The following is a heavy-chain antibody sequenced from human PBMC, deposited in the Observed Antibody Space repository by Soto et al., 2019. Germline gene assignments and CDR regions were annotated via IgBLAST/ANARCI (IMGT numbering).Heavy chain of an antibody. CDR2: VYSSGST. Sequence: PSETLSLTCTVSGGSISSYYWNWLRQPPGKALEWIGYVYSSGSTNYNPSLKSRVTISVDTSRNQFSLKVNSVTAADTAVYYCARRAVVAVTGSLDNWLDPWGQGILVTSPQ. J-gene: IGHJ5*02. CDR3: ARRAVVAVTGSLDNWLDP. CDR1: GGSISSYY. D-gene: IGHD2-21*01. V-gene: IGHV4-59*01.